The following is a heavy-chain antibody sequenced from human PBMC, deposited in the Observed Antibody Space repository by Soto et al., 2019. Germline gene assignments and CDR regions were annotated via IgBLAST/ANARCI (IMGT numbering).Heavy chain of an antibody. J-gene: IGHJ3*02. D-gene: IGHD3-9*01. CDR1: GGSISSYY. CDR2: IYYSGST. Sequence: QVQLQESGPGLVKPSETLSLTCTVSGGSISSYYWSWIRQPPGKGLEWIGYIYYSGSTNYNPSLKLRVTLSVDTSKNQFSLKLSAVTAADTAVYYCARALILTGYYIHDAFDIWGQGTMVTVSS. CDR3: ARALILTGYYIHDAFDI. V-gene: IGHV4-59*01.